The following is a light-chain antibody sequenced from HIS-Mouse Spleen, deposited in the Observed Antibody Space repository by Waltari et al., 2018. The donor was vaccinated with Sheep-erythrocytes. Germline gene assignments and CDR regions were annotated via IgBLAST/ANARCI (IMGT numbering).Light chain of an antibody. CDR2: DVS. J-gene: IGLJ1*01. CDR3: CSYAGSYNHV. V-gene: IGLV2-11*01. CDR1: SSDVGGYNY. Sequence: QSALTQPRSGSGSPGQSVTISCTGTSSDVGGYNYDPWYQQHPGKAPKLMIYDVSKRPSGVPDRFSGSKSGNTASLTISGLQAEDEADYYCCSYAGSYNHVFATGTKVTVL.